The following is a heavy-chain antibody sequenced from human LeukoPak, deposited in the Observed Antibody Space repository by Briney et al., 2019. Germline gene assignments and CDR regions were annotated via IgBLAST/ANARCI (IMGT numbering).Heavy chain of an antibody. V-gene: IGHV3-33*06. J-gene: IGHJ4*02. CDR1: GFTFSSYG. CDR3: AKDRTGRDNYFDY. Sequence: PGGSLRLSCAASGFTFSSYGMHWVRQAPGKGLEWVAVIWYDGSNKYYADSVKGRFTISRDNSKNTLYLQMNSLRAEDTAVYYCAKDRTGRDNYFDYWGQGTLVTVSS. CDR2: IWYDGSNK. D-gene: IGHD3-10*01.